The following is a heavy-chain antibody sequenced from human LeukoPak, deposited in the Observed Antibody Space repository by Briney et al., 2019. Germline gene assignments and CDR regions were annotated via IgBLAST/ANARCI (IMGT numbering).Heavy chain of an antibody. Sequence: SETLSLTCTVSGGSISSSSYYWSWIRQPAGKGLEWIGRIYTSGSTNYNPSLKSRVTMSVDTSKNQFSLKLSSVTAADTAVYYCASTQQLAGWFDPWGQGTLVTVSS. CDR3: ASTQQLAGWFDP. CDR1: GGSISSSSYY. D-gene: IGHD6-13*01. V-gene: IGHV4-61*02. CDR2: IYTSGST. J-gene: IGHJ5*02.